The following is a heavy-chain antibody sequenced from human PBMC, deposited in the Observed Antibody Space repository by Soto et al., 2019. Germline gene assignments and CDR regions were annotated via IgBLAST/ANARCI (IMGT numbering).Heavy chain of an antibody. CDR3: ERGHGTSAWFHP. V-gene: IGHV4-4*07. CDR1: GGTISGYY. CDR2: IYSSGNT. J-gene: IGHJ5*02. D-gene: IGHD1-7*01. Sequence: QVHLQESGPGLVKPSETLSLTCSVSGGTISGYYWTWIRQPAGKGLEWIGRIYSSGNTKYNPSLQSQSTMSPDTSNKQFSLMLTSVTAADTAVYYCERGHGTSAWFHPCRKGPMLTVSS.